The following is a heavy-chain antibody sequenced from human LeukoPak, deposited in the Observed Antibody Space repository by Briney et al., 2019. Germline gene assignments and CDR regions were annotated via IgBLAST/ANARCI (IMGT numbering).Heavy chain of an antibody. CDR3: AKDRGRSGYAFDI. Sequence: GGSLRLSCAASGFTFSSYGMHWVRQAPGKGLEWVAVISYDGSNKYYADSVKGRFTISRDNSKNTLYLQMNSLRAEDTAVYYCAKDRGRSGYAFDIWGQGTMDTVSS. V-gene: IGHV3-30*18. D-gene: IGHD3-22*01. CDR1: GFTFSSYG. J-gene: IGHJ3*02. CDR2: ISYDGSNK.